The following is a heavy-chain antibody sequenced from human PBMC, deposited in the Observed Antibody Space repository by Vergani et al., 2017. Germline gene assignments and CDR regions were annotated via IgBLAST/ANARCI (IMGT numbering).Heavy chain of an antibody. CDR2: IWYDGRNK. J-gene: IGHJ6*02. D-gene: IGHD4-23*01. Sequence: QVQLVESGGGVVQPGRSLRLSCAASGFTFSSYGMHWVRQAPGKGLEWVAVIWYDGRNKYYADSVKGRFTISRDNSKNTLYLQMNSLRAEDTAVYYCARDEWDDYGGRYYYYGMDVWGQGTTVTVSS. CDR3: ARDEWDDYGGRYYYYGMDV. V-gene: IGHV3-33*01. CDR1: GFTFSSYG.